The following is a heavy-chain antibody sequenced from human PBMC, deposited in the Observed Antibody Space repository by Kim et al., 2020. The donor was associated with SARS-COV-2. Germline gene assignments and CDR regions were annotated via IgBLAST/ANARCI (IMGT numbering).Heavy chain of an antibody. CDR1: GYTFTSYA. D-gene: IGHD6-19*01. CDR3: ARAVEQWLVLPPARFDY. Sequence: ASVKVSCKASGYTFTSYAMHWVRQAPGQRLEWMGWINAGNGNTKYSQKFQGRVTITRDTSASTAYMELSSLRSEDTAVYYCARAVEQWLVLPPARFDYWGQGTLVTVSS. J-gene: IGHJ4*02. V-gene: IGHV1-3*01. CDR2: INAGNGNT.